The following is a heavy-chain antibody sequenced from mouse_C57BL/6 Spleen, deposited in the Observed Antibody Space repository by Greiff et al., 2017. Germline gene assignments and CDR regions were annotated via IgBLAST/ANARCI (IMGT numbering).Heavy chain of an antibody. V-gene: IGHV5-16*01. CDR1: GFTFSDYY. CDR2: INYDGSST. D-gene: IGHD2-4*01. CDR3: ARVSYDYFYFDY. J-gene: IGHJ2*01. Sequence: EVNLVESEGGLVQPGSSMKLSCTASGFTFSDYYMAWVRQVPEKGLEWVANINYDGSSTYYLDSLKSRFIISRDNAKNILYLQMSSLKSEDTATYYCARVSYDYFYFDYWGQGTTLTVSS.